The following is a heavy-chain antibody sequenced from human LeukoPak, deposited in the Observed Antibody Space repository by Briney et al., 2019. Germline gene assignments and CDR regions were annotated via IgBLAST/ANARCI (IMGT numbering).Heavy chain of an antibody. CDR3: AKGNVVVGPAAGLDY. D-gene: IGHD2-15*01. CDR1: GFTFSSYA. J-gene: IGHJ4*02. Sequence: PGGSLRLSCAASGFTFSSYAVSWVRQAPGKGLEWVSAISGSGGSTYYADSVKGRFTISRDNSKNTLYLQMNSLRAEDTAVYYCAKGNVVVGPAAGLDYWGQGTLVTVSS. CDR2: ISGSGGST. V-gene: IGHV3-23*01.